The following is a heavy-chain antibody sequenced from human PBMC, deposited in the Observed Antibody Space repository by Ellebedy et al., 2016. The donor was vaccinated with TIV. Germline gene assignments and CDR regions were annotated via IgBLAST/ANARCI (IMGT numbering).Heavy chain of an antibody. CDR2: IFYSGST. D-gene: IGHD3-3*01. CDR3: TRNNITIFGVTDAFDI. Sequence: MPSETLSLTCTVSAGSLSPYYWNWIRQPPGKGLEWLGHIFYSGSTNYNPSFRSRITISADTSKNQFSLKLTSVTAADTAIYYCTRNNITIFGVTDAFDIWGQGTMVAVSS. V-gene: IGHV4-59*01. J-gene: IGHJ3*02. CDR1: AGSLSPYY.